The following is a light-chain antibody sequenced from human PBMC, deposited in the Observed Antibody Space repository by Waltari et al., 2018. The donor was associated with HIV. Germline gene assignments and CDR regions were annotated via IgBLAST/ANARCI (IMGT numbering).Light chain of an antibody. Sequence: QSALTQPPSVSGAPGQSVTISCSGSNSNIGAGFDVHWYQQVPGTAPRLLIYDNNNRPSGVPDRVSGSKSGTSASLAINGLQSEDEADYYCQSYDSRLSGSVVFGGGTKVTVL. CDR2: DNN. J-gene: IGLJ2*01. CDR3: QSYDSRLSGSVV. V-gene: IGLV1-40*01. CDR1: NSNIGAGFD.